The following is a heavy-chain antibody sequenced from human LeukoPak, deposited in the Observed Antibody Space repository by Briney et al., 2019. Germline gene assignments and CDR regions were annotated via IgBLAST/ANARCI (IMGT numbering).Heavy chain of an antibody. CDR3: ARTGSTVTMLYPFDH. J-gene: IGHJ4*02. V-gene: IGHV4-59*01. D-gene: IGHD4-17*01. CDR2: IYNRGST. CDR1: GASISSYY. Sequence: SETLSLTCSVSGASISSYYWSWIRQPPGKGLECIGYIYNRGSTNYNPSLKSRVTISVDTSKNQFSLKLSSVTAADTAVYYCARTGSTVTMLYPFDHWGQGTLVTVSS.